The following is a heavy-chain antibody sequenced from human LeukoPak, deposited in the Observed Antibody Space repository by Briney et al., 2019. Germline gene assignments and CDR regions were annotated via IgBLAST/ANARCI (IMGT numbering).Heavy chain of an antibody. CDR1: GGSFSGYY. D-gene: IGHD3-10*01. CDR3: ARLTTSGSQTLDY. CDR2: INHSGST. V-gene: IGHV4-34*01. Sequence: SETLSLTCAVYGGSFSGYYWSWIRQPPGKGLEWIGEINHSGSTNYNPSLKSRVTISVDTSKNQFSLKLSSVTAADTAVYYCARLTTSGSQTLDYWGQGTLVTVSS. J-gene: IGHJ4*02.